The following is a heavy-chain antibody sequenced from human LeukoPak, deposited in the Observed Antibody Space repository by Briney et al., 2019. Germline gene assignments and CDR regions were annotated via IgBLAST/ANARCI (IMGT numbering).Heavy chain of an antibody. Sequence: GGSLRLSCAASGFTFSSSEMNWIRQAPGKGLEWISYISSRGVTIYYADSVTGRFTISRDNAKNSLYLQMNSLRAEDTAVYYCAREGRYYGSGSYPYWGQGTLVTVSS. D-gene: IGHD3-10*01. J-gene: IGHJ4*02. CDR3: AREGRYYGSGSYPY. CDR1: GFTFSSSE. CDR2: ISSRGVTI. V-gene: IGHV3-48*03.